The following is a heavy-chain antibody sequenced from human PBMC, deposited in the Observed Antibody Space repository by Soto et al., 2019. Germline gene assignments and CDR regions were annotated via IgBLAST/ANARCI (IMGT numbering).Heavy chain of an antibody. CDR3: ARSFPRGYYYGMDV. CDR1: SLSVRISSYT. D-gene: IGHD3-10*01. J-gene: IGHJ6*02. V-gene: IGHV4-39*07. Sequence: SEALSLTYIVSSLSVRISSYTWGWLRQPPGKGPEWIGSIYSSGSTYYNPSLISRVTISVVTSKNQFSLKLSSVTASDTAVYYCARSFPRGYYYGMDVWGQGTTVT. CDR2: IYSSGST.